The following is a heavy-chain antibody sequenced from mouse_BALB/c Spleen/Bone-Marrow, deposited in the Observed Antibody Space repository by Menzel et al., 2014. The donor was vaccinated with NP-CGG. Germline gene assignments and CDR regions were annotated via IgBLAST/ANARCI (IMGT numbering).Heavy chain of an antibody. CDR2: INPYNGGS. CDR1: GYSFAGYT. D-gene: IGHD1-1*01. CDR3: AREGYGSSYGFAY. Sequence: VQLKQSGPELVKPGASMKISCKASGYSFAGYTMNWVKQGHGKNLEWIGLINPYNGGSSYNQKFKGKATLTVDKSSSTAYMELLSLTSEDSAVYYCAREGYGSSYGFAYWGQGTLVTVSA. V-gene: IGHV1-31*01. J-gene: IGHJ3*01.